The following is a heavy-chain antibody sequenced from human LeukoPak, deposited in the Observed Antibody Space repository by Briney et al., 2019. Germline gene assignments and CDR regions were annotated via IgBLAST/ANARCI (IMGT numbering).Heavy chain of an antibody. V-gene: IGHV3-7*03. CDR3: ARDGFGTGSN. D-gene: IGHD3-16*01. CDR2: IKQDGSEK. CDR1: GFTFSSYW. Sequence: PGGSLRLSCAASGFTFSSYWMNWARQAPGKGLEWVANIKQDGSEKNYVDSVKGRFIISSDNAKNSLYLQMNTLRADDTAVYYCARDGFGTGSNWGQGTLVTVSS. J-gene: IGHJ4*02.